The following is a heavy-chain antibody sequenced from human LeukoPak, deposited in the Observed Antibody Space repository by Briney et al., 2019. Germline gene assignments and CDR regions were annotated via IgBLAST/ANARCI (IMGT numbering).Heavy chain of an antibody. CDR2: IILLFGST. J-gene: IGHJ3*02. CDR1: GDTFYNYP. V-gene: IGHV1-69*13. CDR3: AKDLRDSSGLGAFEI. D-gene: IGHD3-22*01. Sequence: SVKVSCKASGDTFYNYPISWVRQAPGQGLEWMGHIILLFGSTHYAQNFHGRLTISADESTRTAFMELSSLRSEDTAIYYCAKDLRDSSGLGAFEIWGQGTMVTVSS.